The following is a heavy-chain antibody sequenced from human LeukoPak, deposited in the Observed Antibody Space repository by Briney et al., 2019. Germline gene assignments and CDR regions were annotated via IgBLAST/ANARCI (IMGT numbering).Heavy chain of an antibody. CDR1: DGSISSYY. CDR2: IYYSGST. Sequence: SETLSLTCTVSDGSISSYYWSWLRQPPGKGLEGVGYIYYSGSTNYNPSLTSRVTISVDTSKNQFSLNLTSVTAADTAVYFCARAPRAYCSTTGSCFQDYWGQGTLVTVSS. J-gene: IGHJ4*02. CDR3: ARAPRAYCSTTGSCFQDY. D-gene: IGHD2-2*01. V-gene: IGHV4-59*12.